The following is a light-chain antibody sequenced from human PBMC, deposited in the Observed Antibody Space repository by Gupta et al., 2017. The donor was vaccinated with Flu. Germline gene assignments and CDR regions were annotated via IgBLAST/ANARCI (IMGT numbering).Light chain of an antibody. CDR2: EFS. Sequence: QSALTQPASVSGSPGQSISISCTGTSQDIGTYNFVSWYIQHPGKAPKLLIFEFSNRPSRISDRFSVSKSGNTASLSISGLQAEDEGDYYCSSCRSGASRVFGTGTTVT. CDR3: SSCRSGASRV. CDR1: SQDIGTYNF. V-gene: IGLV2-14*01. J-gene: IGLJ1*01.